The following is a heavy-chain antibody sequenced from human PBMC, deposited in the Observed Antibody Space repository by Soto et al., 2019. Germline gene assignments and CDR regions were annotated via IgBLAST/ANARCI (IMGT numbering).Heavy chain of an antibody. CDR1: GGSISSSSYY. Sequence: SETLSLTCTVSGGSISSSSYYWGWIRQPPGKGLEWIGSIYYSGSTYYNPSLKSRVTISGDTSKNQFSLKRSSVTAADTAVYYCARLYRSTSCYADYWGQGTLVTVSS. V-gene: IGHV4-39*01. D-gene: IGHD2-2*01. J-gene: IGHJ4*02. CDR3: ARLYRSTSCYADY. CDR2: IYYSGST.